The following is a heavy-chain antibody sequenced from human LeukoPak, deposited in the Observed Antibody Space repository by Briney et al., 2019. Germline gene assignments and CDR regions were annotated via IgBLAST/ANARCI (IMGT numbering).Heavy chain of an antibody. Sequence: GGSLRLSCAASGFTFSSYAMHWVRQAPGKGLEWVAVISYDGSNKYYADSVKGRFTISRDNSKNTLYLQMNSLRAEDTAVYYCARDLGEVHDALDIWGQGTMVTVSS. CDR2: ISYDGSNK. CDR1: GFTFSSYA. V-gene: IGHV3-30-3*01. D-gene: IGHD1-26*01. J-gene: IGHJ3*02. CDR3: ARDLGEVHDALDI.